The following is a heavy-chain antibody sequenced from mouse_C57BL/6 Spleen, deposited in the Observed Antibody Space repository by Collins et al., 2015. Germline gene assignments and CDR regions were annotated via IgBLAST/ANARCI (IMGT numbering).Heavy chain of an antibody. Sequence: QVQLQQPGTELVKPGASVKLSCKASGYTFTSYWVHWVKQRPGQGLEWIGNIYPTNGYTSYSEKFKSKATLTVDTSSNTAYMQLSSLTSEDSAVCYCARGDYFGSSWYFDVWGTGTTVTVSS. D-gene: IGHD1-1*01. J-gene: IGHJ1*03. CDR3: ARGDYFGSSWYFDV. CDR1: GYTFTSYW. CDR2: IYPTNGYT. V-gene: IGHV1-53*01.